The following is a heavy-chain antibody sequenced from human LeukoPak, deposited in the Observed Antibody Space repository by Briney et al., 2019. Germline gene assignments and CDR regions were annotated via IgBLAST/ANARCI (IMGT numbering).Heavy chain of an antibody. V-gene: IGHV3-48*01. Sequence: GGSLRLSCAASGFTFSTYTMNWVRQAPGKGLEWVSYISSSSSTIYYADSVKGRFTISRDNAKNSLYLQMYSLRAEDTAVHYCARGHDYGDYPNWFDPWGQGTLVTVSS. J-gene: IGHJ5*02. CDR1: GFTFSTYT. CDR3: ARGHDYGDYPNWFDP. D-gene: IGHD4-17*01. CDR2: ISSSSSTI.